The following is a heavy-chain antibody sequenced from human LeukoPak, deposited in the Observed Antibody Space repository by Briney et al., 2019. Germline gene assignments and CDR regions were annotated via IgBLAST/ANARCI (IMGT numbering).Heavy chain of an antibody. J-gene: IGHJ6*03. V-gene: IGHV5-51*01. CDR1: GYIFTTYW. D-gene: IGHD3-10*01. CDR2: IYPGNSNT. CDR3: ARRVYGSGTHYNAPDYYYYYMDV. Sequence: GESLKISCKASGYIFTTYWIGWVRQMPGKDLEWMGIIYPGNSNTKYSPSFQGQVTISADKSISTAYLQWSSLKASDSAMYYCARRVYGSGTHYNAPDYYYYYMDVWGKGTTFTVSS.